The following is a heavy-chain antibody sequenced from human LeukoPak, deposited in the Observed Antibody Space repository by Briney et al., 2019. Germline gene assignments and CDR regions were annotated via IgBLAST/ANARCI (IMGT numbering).Heavy chain of an antibody. V-gene: IGHV3-7*01. D-gene: IGHD3-22*01. CDR1: GFTFSSYW. CDR3: AKSLSSGYYYVGFDY. J-gene: IGHJ4*02. Sequence: PGGSLRLSCAASGFTFSSYWMSWVRQAPGKGLEWVANIKQDGSEKYYVDSVKGRFTISRDNAKNSLYLQMNSLRAEDTAVYYCAKSLSSGYYYVGFDYWGQGTLVTVSS. CDR2: IKQDGSEK.